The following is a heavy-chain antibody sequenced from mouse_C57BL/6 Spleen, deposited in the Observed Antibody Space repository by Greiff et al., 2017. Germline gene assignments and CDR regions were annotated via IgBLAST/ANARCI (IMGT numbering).Heavy chain of an antibody. V-gene: IGHV1-69*01. Sequence: VQLQQPGAELVMPGASVKLSCKASGYTFTSYWMHWVKQRPGQGLEWIGEIDPSDSYTNYNQKFKGKSTLTVDKSSSTAYMQLSSLTSEDSAVDYCARGDTTGRDYAIDYWGQGTSVTVSS. J-gene: IGHJ4*01. CDR1: GYTFTSYW. D-gene: IGHD1-1*01. CDR2: IDPSDSYT. CDR3: ARGDTTGRDYAIDY.